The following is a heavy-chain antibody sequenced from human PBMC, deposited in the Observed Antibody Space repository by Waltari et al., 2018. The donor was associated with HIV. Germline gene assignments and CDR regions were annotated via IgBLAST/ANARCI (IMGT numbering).Heavy chain of an antibody. CDR2: IKQDGSEK. J-gene: IGHJ4*02. D-gene: IGHD3-16*01. V-gene: IGHV3-7*01. Sequence: EVQLVESGGGLVQPGESLRLSCTASGFTFSNYWMSWVRQTPGKGLEWVANIKQDGSEKYYVDSVKGRFTISRDIAKNSLYLQMNSLRAEDTAVYHCARGGGLNLDYWGQGTLVTVSS. CDR3: ARGGGLNLDY. CDR1: GFTFSNYW.